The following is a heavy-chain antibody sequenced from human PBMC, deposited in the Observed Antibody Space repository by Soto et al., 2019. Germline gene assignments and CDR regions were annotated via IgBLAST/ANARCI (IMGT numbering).Heavy chain of an antibody. Sequence: QVQLVESGGGVVQPGRSLRLSCAASGFTFSSYGMHWVRQAPGEGLEWVAVISYDGSNKYYADSVKGRFTISRDNSKNTLYLQMNSLRAEDTAVYYCAKTTGWFGELGAFDIWGQGTMVTVSS. V-gene: IGHV3-30*18. CDR1: GFTFSSYG. J-gene: IGHJ3*02. CDR2: ISYDGSNK. D-gene: IGHD3-10*01. CDR3: AKTTGWFGELGAFDI.